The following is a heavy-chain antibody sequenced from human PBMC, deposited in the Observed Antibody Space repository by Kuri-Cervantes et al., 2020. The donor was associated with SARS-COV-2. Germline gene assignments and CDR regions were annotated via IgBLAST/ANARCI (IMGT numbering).Heavy chain of an antibody. CDR2: ISGSGDNT. CDR3: AGVGRSSSYSLAARDY. CDR1: GFTFSSSA. Sequence: GESLKISCAASGFTFSSSAMSWVRQAPGKGLEWVSDISGSGDNTYYADSVKGRFTISRDNSKNTLYLQMNSLRAEDTAVYYCAGVGRSSSYSLAARDYWGQGTLVTVSS. J-gene: IGHJ4*02. D-gene: IGHD6-6*01. V-gene: IGHV3-23*01.